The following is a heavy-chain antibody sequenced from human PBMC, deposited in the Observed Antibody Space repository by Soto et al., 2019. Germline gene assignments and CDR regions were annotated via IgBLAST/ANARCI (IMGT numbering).Heavy chain of an antibody. D-gene: IGHD3-10*01. J-gene: IGHJ6*02. Sequence: SETLSLTCTVSGGSISSYYWSWIRQPPRKGLEWIGYIYYSGSTNYNPSLKSRVTISVDTSKNQFSLKLSSVTAADTAVYYCARGSGSYYYYYYGMDVWGQGTTVTVSS. CDR1: GGSISSYY. CDR2: IYYSGST. CDR3: ARGSGSYYYYYYGMDV. V-gene: IGHV4-59*01.